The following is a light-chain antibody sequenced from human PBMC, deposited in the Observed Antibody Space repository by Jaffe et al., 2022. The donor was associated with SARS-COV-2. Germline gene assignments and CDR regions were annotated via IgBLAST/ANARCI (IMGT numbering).Light chain of an antibody. V-gene: IGLV2-14*01. CDR2: DVR. CDR1: SSDIGGYNY. J-gene: IGLJ2*01. Sequence: QSALTQPASVSGSPGQSITISCTGSSSDIGGYNYVSWYQQSPGKAPKLIIHDVRNRPSGVSNRFSGSKSGNTAYLTISGLQAEDEADYYCSSITSGAALVFGGGTKLTVL. CDR3: SSITSGAALV.